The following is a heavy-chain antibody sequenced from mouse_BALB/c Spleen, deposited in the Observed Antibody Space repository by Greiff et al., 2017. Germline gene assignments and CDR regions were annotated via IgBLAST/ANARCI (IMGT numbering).Heavy chain of an antibody. V-gene: IGHV1-69*01. D-gene: IGHD4-1*01. CDR2: IDTSDSYT. J-gene: IGHJ2*01. CDR1: GYTFTDYW. CDR3: ARRGTGTFFDY. Sequence: VQLQQPGAELVMHGASVKMSCKASGYTFTDYWMHWVKQRPGQGLEWIGAIDTSDSYTSYNQKFKGKATLTVDESSSTAYMQLSSLTSEDSAVYYCARRGTGTFFDYWGQGTTLTVSS.